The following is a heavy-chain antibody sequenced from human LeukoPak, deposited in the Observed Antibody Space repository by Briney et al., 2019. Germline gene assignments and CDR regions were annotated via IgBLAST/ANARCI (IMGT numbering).Heavy chain of an antibody. CDR3: AREWYYYDSSGYYGGAFDI. J-gene: IGHJ3*02. D-gene: IGHD3-22*01. CDR2: ISSSSSTI. CDR1: GFTFSSYS. V-gene: IGHV3-48*01. Sequence: GGSLRLSCAASGFTFSSYSMNWVRQAPGKGLEWVSYISSSSSTIYYADSVKGRFTISRDNAKNSLYLQMNSLRAEDTAVYYCAREWYYYDSSGYYGGAFDIWGQGTMVTVSS.